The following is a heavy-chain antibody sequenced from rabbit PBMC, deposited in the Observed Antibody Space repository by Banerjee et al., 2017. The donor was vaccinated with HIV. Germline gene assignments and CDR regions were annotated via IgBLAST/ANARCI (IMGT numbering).Heavy chain of an antibody. D-gene: IGHD4-1*01. CDR1: GVSFSDKDV. CDR2: INAVTGKA. CDR3: ARDLAGAIGWNFGW. V-gene: IGHV1S45*01. J-gene: IGHJ3*01. Sequence: QEQLVESGGGLVQPEGSLTLTCKASGVSFSDKDVMCWVRQAPGKGLEWITCINAVTGKAVYASWAKGRYTFSKTSSTTVTLEMTSLTAADTATYFCARDLAGAIGWNFGWWGQGTLVTVS.